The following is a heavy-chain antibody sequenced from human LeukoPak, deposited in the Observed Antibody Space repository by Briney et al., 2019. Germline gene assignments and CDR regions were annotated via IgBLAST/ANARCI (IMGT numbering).Heavy chain of an antibody. D-gene: IGHD3-22*01. J-gene: IGHJ6*03. Sequence: GGSLRLSCAASGFTFRSYWMHWVRQAPGKGLVWVSRINSDGSSTSYADSVKGRFTISRDNAKNTLYLQMNSLRAEDTAVYYCARVGSGYYYYYYYMDVWGKGTTVTISS. CDR3: ARVGSGYYYYYYYMDV. CDR1: GFTFRSYW. CDR2: INSDGSST. V-gene: IGHV3-74*01.